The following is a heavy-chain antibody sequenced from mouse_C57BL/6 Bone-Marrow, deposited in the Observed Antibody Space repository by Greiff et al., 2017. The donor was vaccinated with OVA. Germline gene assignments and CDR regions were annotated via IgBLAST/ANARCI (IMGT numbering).Heavy chain of an antibody. V-gene: IGHV1-18*01. Sequence: VQLKQSGPELVKPGASVKIPCKASGYTFTDYNMDWVKQSHGKSLEWIGDINPNNGGTIYNQKFKGKATLTVDKSSSTAYMELRSLTSEDTAVYYCARRGVRRAWFAYWGQGTLVTVSA. CDR1: GYTFTDYN. CDR3: ARRGVRRAWFAY. J-gene: IGHJ3*01. D-gene: IGHD2-14*01. CDR2: INPNNGGT.